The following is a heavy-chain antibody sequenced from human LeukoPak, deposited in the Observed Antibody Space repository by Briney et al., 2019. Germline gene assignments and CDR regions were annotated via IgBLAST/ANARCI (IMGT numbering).Heavy chain of an antibody. V-gene: IGHV1-69*05. CDR1: GGTFSSYA. CDR3: AREGVAGLNYFDY. J-gene: IGHJ4*02. Sequence: ASVKVSCKASGGTFSSYAISWVRQAPGQGLEWMGGIIPIFGTANYAQKFQGRVTITTDESTSTAYVELSSLRSEDTAVYYCAREGVAGLNYFDYWGQGTLVTVSS. D-gene: IGHD3-10*01. CDR2: IIPIFGTA.